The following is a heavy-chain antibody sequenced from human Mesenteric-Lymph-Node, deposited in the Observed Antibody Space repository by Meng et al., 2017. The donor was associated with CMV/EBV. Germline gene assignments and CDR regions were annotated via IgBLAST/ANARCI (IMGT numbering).Heavy chain of an antibody. CDR2: IYPGGSEV. CDR3: ARHGGGYCSTTSCYLFNP. J-gene: IGHJ5*02. V-gene: IGHV5-51*01. Sequence: NFATYWIGWVRQMPGEGLEWIGMIYPGGSEVRYSPSFQGQVTISADRSTNTAYLQWRSLKASDTAMYYCARHGGGYCSTTSCYLFNPWGQGTLVTVSS. CDR1: NFATYW. D-gene: IGHD2-2*01.